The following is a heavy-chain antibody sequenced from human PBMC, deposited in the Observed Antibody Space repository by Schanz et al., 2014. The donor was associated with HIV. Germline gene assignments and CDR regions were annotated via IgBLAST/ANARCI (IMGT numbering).Heavy chain of an antibody. Sequence: EVQLVESGGGLVKPGGSLRLSCAASGFTFSRYSMNWVRQAPGKGLEWVASITSSSSYIYYADSVKGRFTISRDNAKNSVYLQMNSLRAEDTAVYYCARGSGPYYYYYGMDVWGQGTTVTVSS. CDR1: GFTFSRYS. D-gene: IGHD3-10*01. V-gene: IGHV3-21*01. CDR2: ITSSSSYI. CDR3: ARGSGPYYYYYGMDV. J-gene: IGHJ6*02.